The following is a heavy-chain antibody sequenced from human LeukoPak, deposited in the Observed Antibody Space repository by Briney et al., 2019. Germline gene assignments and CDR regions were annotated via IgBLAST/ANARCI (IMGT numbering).Heavy chain of an antibody. CDR3: ARKNLYGSGAPVDY. CDR1: GYTLTELS. CDR2: FDPEDGET. J-gene: IGHJ4*02. V-gene: IGHV1-24*01. D-gene: IGHD3-10*01. Sequence: GASVKVSCKVSGYTLTELSMHWVRQAPGKGLEWMGGFDPEDGETIYAQKLQGRVTMTTDTSTSTAYMELRSLRSDDTAVYYCARKNLYGSGAPVDYWGQGTLVTVSS.